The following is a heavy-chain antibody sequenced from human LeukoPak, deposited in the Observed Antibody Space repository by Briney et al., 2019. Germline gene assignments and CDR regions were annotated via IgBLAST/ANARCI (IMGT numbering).Heavy chain of an antibody. V-gene: IGHV1-8*01. CDR3: ARVDVSGTCGGDCYTFDY. D-gene: IGHD2-21*02. Sequence: ASVKVSCKTSGYTFTNYDINWVRQATGQGLEWMEWMSPNNGNTGYAQKFQGRVTMTRNTSISTAYMELSSLRSEDTAVYYCARVDVSGTCGGDCYTFDYWGQGTLVTVSS. CDR1: GYTFTNYD. J-gene: IGHJ4*02. CDR2: MSPNNGNT.